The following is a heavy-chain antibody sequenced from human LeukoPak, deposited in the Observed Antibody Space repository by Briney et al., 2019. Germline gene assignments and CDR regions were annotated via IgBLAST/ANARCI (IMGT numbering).Heavy chain of an antibody. J-gene: IGHJ6*03. CDR2: ISRSGSTK. V-gene: IGHV3-11*01. CDR1: GFTFSDYN. Sequence: GGSLRLSCAASGFTFSDYNMRWIRQAPGKGLEWVSSISRSGSTKYYADSVKGRFTISRDNAKNSLFLQMNSLRAEDTAVYYCARCMTYYDILTGYFGYYYYMDVWGKGTTVTISS. D-gene: IGHD3-9*01. CDR3: ARCMTYYDILTGYFGYYYYMDV.